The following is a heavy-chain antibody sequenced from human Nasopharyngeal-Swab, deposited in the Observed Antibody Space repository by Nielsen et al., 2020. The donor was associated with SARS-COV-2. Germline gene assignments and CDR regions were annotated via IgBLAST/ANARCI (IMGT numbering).Heavy chain of an antibody. J-gene: IGHJ6*02. CDR2: IYHSGDT. CDR3: ARDLNPNSSGWLPYYYYGMDV. Sequence: WIRQPPGKGLEWIGSIYHSGDTYYNPSLKSRVTMSVDTSKNRFSLNLNSVTATDTAVYYCARDLNPNSSGWLPYYYYGMDVWGQGTTVTVSS. V-gene: IGHV4-38-2*02. D-gene: IGHD6-19*01.